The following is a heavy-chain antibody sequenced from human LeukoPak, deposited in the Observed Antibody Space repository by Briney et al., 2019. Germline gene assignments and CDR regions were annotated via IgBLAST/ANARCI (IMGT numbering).Heavy chain of an antibody. V-gene: IGHV4-34*01. CDR2: INHSGST. D-gene: IGHD3-10*01. Sequence: PSETLSLTCAVYGGSFSGYYWSWIRQPPGKGLEWIGEINHSGSTNYNPSLMSQVTISVDTSKNQFSLKLSSVTAADTAVYYCARTGRSMVRGVNFDYWGQGTLVTVSS. J-gene: IGHJ4*02. CDR1: GGSFSGYY. CDR3: ARTGRSMVRGVNFDY.